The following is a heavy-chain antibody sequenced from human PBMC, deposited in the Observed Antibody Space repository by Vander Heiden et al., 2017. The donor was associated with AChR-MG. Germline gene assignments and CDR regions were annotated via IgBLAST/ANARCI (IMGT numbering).Heavy chain of an antibody. Sequence: QVQLVQSGSELKKPGASVKVSCTASGYTFTSYAMNWVRQAPGQGLEWMGWINTNTGNPTYAQGFTGRFVFSLDTSVSTAYLQISSLKAEDTAVYYCARGPDCSGGSCYPIENWFDPWGQGTLVTVSS. CDR2: INTNTGNP. CDR1: GYTFTSYA. J-gene: IGHJ5*02. V-gene: IGHV7-4-1*02. D-gene: IGHD2-15*01. CDR3: ARGPDCSGGSCYPIENWFDP.